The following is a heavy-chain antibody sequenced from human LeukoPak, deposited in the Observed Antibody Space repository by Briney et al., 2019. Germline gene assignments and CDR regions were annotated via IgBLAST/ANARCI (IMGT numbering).Heavy chain of an antibody. V-gene: IGHV4-34*01. CDR3: ASERTGYSSGWYRTAEYFQH. D-gene: IGHD6-19*01. CDR1: GGSFSGYY. Sequence: SETLSLTCAVYGGSFSGYYWSWLRQPPGKGPEWIGEINHSGSTNYNPSLKSRVTISVDTSKNQFSLKLSSVTAADTAVYYCASERTGYSSGWYRTAEYFQHWGQGTLVTVSS. J-gene: IGHJ1*01. CDR2: INHSGST.